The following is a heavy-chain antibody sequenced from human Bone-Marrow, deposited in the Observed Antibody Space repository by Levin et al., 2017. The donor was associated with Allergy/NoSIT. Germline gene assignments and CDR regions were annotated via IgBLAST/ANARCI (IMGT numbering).Heavy chain of an antibody. Sequence: GSLRLSCTVSGDSITSSTYYWAWIRQPPGKGLEWIGTIYYTGSTSYNPSLKSRVNISVDTSKNQFALKLNAVSAADTAVYYCARRRYGRGRFDPWGQGTQVTVST. CDR2: IYYTGST. J-gene: IGHJ5*02. V-gene: IGHV4-39*01. D-gene: IGHD5-18*01. CDR1: GDSITSSTYY. CDR3: ARRRYGRGRFDP.